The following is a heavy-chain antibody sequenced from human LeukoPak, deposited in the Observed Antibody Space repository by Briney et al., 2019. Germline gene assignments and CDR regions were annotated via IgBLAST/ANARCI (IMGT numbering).Heavy chain of an antibody. Sequence: SQTLSLTCAISGDSVSSNDAAWNWVRQSPSRGLEWLGRTFYRSKWYYDSAVSVKSRITINPDTSKNQFSLQLNSVTPEDTAVYYCARENTLVRGTRNPFDYWGRGTLVTVSS. V-gene: IGHV6-1*01. CDR1: GDSVSSNDAA. J-gene: IGHJ4*02. CDR2: TFYRSKWYY. CDR3: ARENTLVRGTRNPFDY. D-gene: IGHD3-10*01.